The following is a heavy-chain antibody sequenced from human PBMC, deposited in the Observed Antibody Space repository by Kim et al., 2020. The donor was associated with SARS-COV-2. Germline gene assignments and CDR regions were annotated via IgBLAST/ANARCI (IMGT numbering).Heavy chain of an antibody. J-gene: IGHJ4*02. V-gene: IGHV3-33*05. D-gene: IGHD1-1*01. CDR1: GFTFSSYG. Sequence: GGSLRLSCAASGFTFSSYGMHWVRQAPGKGLEWVAVISYDGSNKYYADSVKGRFTISRDNSKNTLYLQMNSLRAEDTAVYYCARGRVWETGYDYWGQGTLVTVSS. CDR3: ARGRVWETGYDY. CDR2: ISYDGSNK.